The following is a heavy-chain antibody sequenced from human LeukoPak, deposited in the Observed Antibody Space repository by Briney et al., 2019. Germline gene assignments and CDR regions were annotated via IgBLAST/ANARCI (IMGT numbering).Heavy chain of an antibody. D-gene: IGHD3-22*01. CDR3: ARKAWYYYDSSGYSGYYFDY. Sequence: PSETLSLTCTVSGGSISRYYCSWIRQPPGKGLERIGYIYYSGSTNYNPSLKSRVTISVDTSKNQFSLKLSSVTAADTAVYYCARKAWYYYDSSGYSGYYFDYWGQGTLVTVSS. J-gene: IGHJ4*02. CDR1: GGSISRYY. CDR2: IYYSGST. V-gene: IGHV4-59*01.